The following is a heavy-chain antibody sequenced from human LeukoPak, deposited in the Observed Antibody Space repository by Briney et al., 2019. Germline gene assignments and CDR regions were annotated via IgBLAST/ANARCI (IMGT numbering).Heavy chain of an antibody. D-gene: IGHD1-26*01. CDR1: GFTFSNYD. CDR3: ARGGVSAFMPDNWYFDL. J-gene: IGHJ2*01. CDR2: IGSAGAT. Sequence: GGSLRLSCAASGFTFSNYDMHWVRQTTGKGPEWVSAIGSAGATYYPGSLKGRFTISRENAKNSLFLQMNSLRVGDTAVYFCARGGVSAFMPDNWYFDLWGRGTLVTVSS. V-gene: IGHV3-13*01.